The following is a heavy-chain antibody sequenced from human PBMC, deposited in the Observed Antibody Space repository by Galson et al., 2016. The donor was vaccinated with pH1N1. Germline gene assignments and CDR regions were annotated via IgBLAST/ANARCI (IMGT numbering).Heavy chain of an antibody. Sequence: SLRLSCAASGFTFSSYPMHWVRQAPGKGLEWVAVVLYDGSYKFYADSVKGRFTISSDNSKNTLYLQMHSLRAEDTAVYYCAKDWAKGVVHRQGFFDNWGQGTLVTVSS. V-gene: IGHV3-30*04. D-gene: IGHD2-15*01. CDR2: VLYDGSYK. J-gene: IGHJ4*02. CDR1: GFTFSSYP. CDR3: AKDWAKGVVHRQGFFDN.